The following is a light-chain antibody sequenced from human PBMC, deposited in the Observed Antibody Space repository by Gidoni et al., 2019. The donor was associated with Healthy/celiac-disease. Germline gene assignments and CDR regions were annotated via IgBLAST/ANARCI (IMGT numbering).Light chain of an antibody. CDR2: GAS. Sequence: IVMTHSPATLSVSPGDRATLSCRASQSVSSNLAWYQQKPGQAPRLLIYGASTRATGIPARFSGSGSGTEFTLTISSLQSEDFAVYFCQHYNNWPPWTFGQGTKVEVK. CDR3: QHYNNWPPWT. V-gene: IGKV3-15*01. CDR1: QSVSSN. J-gene: IGKJ1*01.